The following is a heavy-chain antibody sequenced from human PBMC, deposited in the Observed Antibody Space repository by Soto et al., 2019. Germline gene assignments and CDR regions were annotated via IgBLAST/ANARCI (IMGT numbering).Heavy chain of an antibody. V-gene: IGHV5-51*01. Sequence: GESLKISCKGSGYSFTSYWIGWVRQMPGKGLEWMGIIYPGDSDTRYSPSFQGQVTISADKSISTAYLQWSSLKASDTAMYYCARNLREYGDLGYYYYGMDVWGQGTTVTVSS. CDR2: IYPGDSDT. J-gene: IGHJ6*02. CDR3: ARNLREYGDLGYYYYGMDV. CDR1: GYSFTSYW. D-gene: IGHD4-17*01.